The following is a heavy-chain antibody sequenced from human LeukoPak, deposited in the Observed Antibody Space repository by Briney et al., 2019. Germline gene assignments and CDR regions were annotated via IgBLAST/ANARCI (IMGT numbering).Heavy chain of an antibody. Sequence: SVKVSCKASGGTFSSYAISRVRQAPGQGLEWMGRIIPIFGTANYAQKFQGRVTITTDESTSTAYMELSSLRSEDTAVYYCARNLAGTEGNYWGQGTLVTVSS. CDR1: GGTFSSYA. CDR2: IIPIFGTA. V-gene: IGHV1-69*05. CDR3: ARNLAGTEGNY. J-gene: IGHJ4*02. D-gene: IGHD6-19*01.